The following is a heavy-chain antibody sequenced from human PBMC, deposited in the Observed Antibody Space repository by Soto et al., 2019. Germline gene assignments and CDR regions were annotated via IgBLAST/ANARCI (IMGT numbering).Heavy chain of an antibody. V-gene: IGHV3-23*01. CDR1: GFSFGTYV. D-gene: IGHD2-8*02. J-gene: IGHJ3*02. CDR2: ISGSGGRV. Sequence: EVQLLESGGGMVEPRGSLKLSCAASGFSFGTYVMNWGRQAPGKGLEWVSGISGSGGRVYSADSVKGRFTISRDNSRNTLYLQMNSLRAEDTAIYYCSMTRLYHTGKNDYHRDALDIWGQGTQVTVSS. CDR3: SMTRLYHTGKNDYHRDALDI.